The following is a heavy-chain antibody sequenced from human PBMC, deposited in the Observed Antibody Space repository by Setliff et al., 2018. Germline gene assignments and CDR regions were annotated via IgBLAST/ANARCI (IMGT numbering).Heavy chain of an antibody. CDR3: ARADYSSSLHYFDC. J-gene: IGHJ4*02. V-gene: IGHV1-18*01. D-gene: IGHD6-13*01. CDR1: GYPFTNYG. Sequence: ASVKVSCKTSGYPFTNYGLSWVRQAPGQGLEWMGWISGHNGDTKLAQNFQGRVTVTTDTFTNTGYMELRSLRSDDTAFYYCARADYSSSLHYFDCWGQGTLVTVSS. CDR2: ISGHNGDT.